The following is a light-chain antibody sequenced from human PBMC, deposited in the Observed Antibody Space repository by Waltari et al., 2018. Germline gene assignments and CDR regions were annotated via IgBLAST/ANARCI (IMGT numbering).Light chain of an antibody. Sequence: QSALTQPASVSGSPGQSVTISCTGTSRDVGSYNLVSWYQQPPGKAPNLILYEPSERPSRVSNRFSGSKSGNTASRTISGLQAEDEADDYCCSYPDSTPSSYVFGTGTKVTVL. CDR2: EPS. CDR1: SRDVGSYNL. J-gene: IGLJ1*01. V-gene: IGLV2-23*01. CDR3: CSYPDSTPSSYV.